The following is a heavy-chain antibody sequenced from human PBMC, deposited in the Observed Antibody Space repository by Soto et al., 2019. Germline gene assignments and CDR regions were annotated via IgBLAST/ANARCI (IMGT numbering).Heavy chain of an antibody. V-gene: IGHV1-18*01. D-gene: IGHD5-18*01. CDR2: ISAYNGNT. J-gene: IGHJ2*01. Sequence: GAPVKVSCKASGYTFTSYGISCARQATGQGLEWMGWISAYNGNTNYAQKLQGRVTMTTDTSTSTAYMELRSLRSDDTAVYYCARKFVYSYGSDWYFDLWGRGTLVTVSS. CDR3: ARKFVYSYGSDWYFDL. CDR1: GYTFTSYG.